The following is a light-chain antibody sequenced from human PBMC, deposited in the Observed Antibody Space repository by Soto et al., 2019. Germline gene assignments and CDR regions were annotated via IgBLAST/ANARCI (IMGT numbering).Light chain of an antibody. CDR3: QQSYSTTWT. Sequence: DIQMTHGPSALAASVGDRVTITFLASQSISSYLNWYQQKPGKAPKLLIYASSSLQSGVTSRFSGSGSGTDFTLNTSSLQTEDFATYYCQQSYSTTWTVGPGTQV. V-gene: IGKV1-39*01. J-gene: IGKJ1*01. CDR1: QSISSY. CDR2: ASS.